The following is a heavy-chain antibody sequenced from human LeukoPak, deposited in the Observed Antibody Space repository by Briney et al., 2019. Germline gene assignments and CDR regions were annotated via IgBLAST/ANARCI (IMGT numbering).Heavy chain of an antibody. Sequence: SETLSLTCTVSGGTINGYYWSWIRQPAGKGLEWIGRIYNSESINYNPSLKSRVTMSIDTSKNQFSLKLNSVTAADTAVYYCARDRSSSYTRDWFDPWGQGALVTVSS. CDR2: IYNSESI. CDR3: ARDRSSSYTRDWFDP. J-gene: IGHJ5*02. CDR1: GGTINGYY. D-gene: IGHD6-13*01. V-gene: IGHV4-4*07.